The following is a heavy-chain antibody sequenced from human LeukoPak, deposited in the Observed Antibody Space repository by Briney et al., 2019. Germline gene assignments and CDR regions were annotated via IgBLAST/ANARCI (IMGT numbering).Heavy chain of an antibody. CDR2: IYYSGST. CDR1: GGSISSYY. V-gene: IGHV4-59*01. Sequence: PSETLSLTCTVSGGSISSYYWSWIRQPPGKGLEWIGYIYYSGSTNYNPSLKSRVTISVDTSKNQFSLKLSSVTAADTAVYYCARGISYYYDSSGYRWYFDLWGRGTLVTVSS. CDR3: ARGISYYYDSSGYRWYFDL. J-gene: IGHJ2*01. D-gene: IGHD3-22*01.